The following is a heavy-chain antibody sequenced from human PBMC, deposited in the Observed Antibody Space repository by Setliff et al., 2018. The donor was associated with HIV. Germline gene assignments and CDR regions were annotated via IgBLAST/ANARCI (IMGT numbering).Heavy chain of an antibody. CDR1: GGSITSTTYY. CDR2: IHYTGNT. D-gene: IGHD2-21*01. J-gene: IGHJ4*02. CDR3: ATYAGNGGGKGY. V-gene: IGHV4-39*07. Sequence: SETLSLTCTVSGGSITSTTYYWGWIRQPPGKGLEWIGTIHYTGNTYLNPSLKSRVTISVDTSKNQFSLTLSSVTAADTAMYYCATYAGNGGGKGYWGQGTLVTVSS.